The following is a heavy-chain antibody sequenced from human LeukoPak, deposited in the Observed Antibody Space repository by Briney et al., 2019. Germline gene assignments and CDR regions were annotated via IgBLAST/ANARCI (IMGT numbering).Heavy chain of an antibody. Sequence: PGGSLRLSCAASGFTFSDHYMDWVRQAPGKGLEWVGRSRNKANSYTTEYAASVEGRFTISRDDSKNSMFLHMNSLKTEDTAMYYCATSVVPAAPFDYWGQGTL. CDR1: GFTFSDHY. D-gene: IGHD2-21*02. CDR2: SRNKANSYTT. J-gene: IGHJ4*02. V-gene: IGHV3-72*01. CDR3: ATSVVPAAPFDY.